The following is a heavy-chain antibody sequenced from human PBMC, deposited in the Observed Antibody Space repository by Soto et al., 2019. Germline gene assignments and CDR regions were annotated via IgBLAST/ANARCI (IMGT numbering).Heavy chain of an antibody. CDR2: IYTSGST. V-gene: IGHV4-4*07. Sequence: QVQLQESGPGLVKPSETLSLTCTVSGGSISSYYWSWIRQPAGEGLEWIGRIYTSGSTNYNHSLKSRVNMSVDTSKTQFSLKLSSVTAADTAVYYCARYRVDTAMGLYYYGMDVWGQGTTVTASS. CDR3: ARYRVDTAMGLYYYGMDV. J-gene: IGHJ6*02. D-gene: IGHD5-18*01. CDR1: GGSISSYY.